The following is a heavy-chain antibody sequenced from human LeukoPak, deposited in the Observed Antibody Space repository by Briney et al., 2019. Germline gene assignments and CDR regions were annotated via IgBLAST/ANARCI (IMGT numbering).Heavy chain of an antibody. J-gene: IGHJ4*02. Sequence: GGSLRLSCAASGFTVSSNYMSWVRQAPGKGPECVSVFYSGGDTYYADSVKGRFTISRDSSKNTLSLQMNSLRAEDTAVYYCTSGGEYSSSSGYGRDHWGQGTLVTVSS. CDR3: TSGGEYSSSSGYGRDH. D-gene: IGHD6-6*01. V-gene: IGHV3-66*01. CDR1: GFTVSSNY. CDR2: FYSGGDT.